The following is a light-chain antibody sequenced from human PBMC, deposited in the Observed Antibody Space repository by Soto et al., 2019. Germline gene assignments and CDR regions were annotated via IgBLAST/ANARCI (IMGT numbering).Light chain of an antibody. Sequence: EIVLTQSPGTLSLSPGERATLSCRASQSISTNYLAWYQQKPGQPPRLLIYGASTRAAGIPDRFRGSGSGTDFTRTISRLEPEDFAVYYCQQSGSSLTWTFGQGTKVEIK. J-gene: IGKJ1*01. CDR1: QSISTNY. CDR3: QQSGSSLTWT. CDR2: GAS. V-gene: IGKV3-20*01.